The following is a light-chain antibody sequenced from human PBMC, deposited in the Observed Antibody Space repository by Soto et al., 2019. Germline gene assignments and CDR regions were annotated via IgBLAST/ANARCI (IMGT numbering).Light chain of an antibody. Sequence: QSVLTQPPSASGSPGQSVTISCTGTSSDVGGYDYVSWYQQHPGKVPKLMIYEVSKRPSGVPDRFSGSKSGNTASLTVSGLQAEDEADYYCSSYAGSNILFGGGTKVTVL. CDR1: SSDVGGYDY. CDR2: EVS. V-gene: IGLV2-8*01. CDR3: SSYAGSNIL. J-gene: IGLJ2*01.